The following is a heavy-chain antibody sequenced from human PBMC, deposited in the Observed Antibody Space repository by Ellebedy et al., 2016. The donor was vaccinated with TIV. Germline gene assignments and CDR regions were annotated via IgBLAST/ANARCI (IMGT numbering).Heavy chain of an antibody. CDR2: ITTSGGTI. Sequence: GESLKISCAASGFMLSNYEMNWVRQAPGKGLEWVSYITTSGGTIYYADSVQGRFAMSRDNAKNLVYLQMNSLRAEDTAVYYGARETGPGYSYYFGLDVWGQGTTVTVSS. D-gene: IGHD3-10*01. CDR3: ARETGPGYSYYFGLDV. V-gene: IGHV3-48*03. CDR1: GFMLSNYE. J-gene: IGHJ6*02.